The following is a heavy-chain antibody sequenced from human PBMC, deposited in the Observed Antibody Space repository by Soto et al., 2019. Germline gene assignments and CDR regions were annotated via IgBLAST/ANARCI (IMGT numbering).Heavy chain of an antibody. J-gene: IGHJ6*02. CDR2: IGTAGDT. Sequence: EVQLVESGGGLVQPGGSLRLSCAASGFTFSSYDMHWVRQATGKGLEWVSAIGTAGDTYYPGSVKGRFTISRENAKNSLYLQMNSLRAGDTAVYYCARGHGSGFYYYFGMDFWGQGTTVTVSS. CDR1: GFTFSSYD. V-gene: IGHV3-13*04. CDR3: ARGHGSGFYYYFGMDF. D-gene: IGHD3-10*01.